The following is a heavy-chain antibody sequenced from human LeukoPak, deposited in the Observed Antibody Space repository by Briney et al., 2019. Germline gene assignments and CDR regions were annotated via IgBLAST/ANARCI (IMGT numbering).Heavy chain of an antibody. V-gene: IGHV4-59*08. J-gene: IGHJ4*02. CDR3: ARGAALVTHKYFDY. CDR2: IHSSGST. D-gene: IGHD5-18*01. Sequence: SETLSLTCTVSDGSIREYYWSWIRQSPGKGLEWIGYIHSSGSTVYNPSLESRVTFSIGAPRNHFYLNMTSVTAGDTAVYYCARGAALVTHKYFDYWGPGTLVTVSS. CDR1: DGSIREYY.